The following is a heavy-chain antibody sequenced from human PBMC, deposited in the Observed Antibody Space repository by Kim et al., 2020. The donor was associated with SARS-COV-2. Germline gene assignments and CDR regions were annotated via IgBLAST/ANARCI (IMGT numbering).Heavy chain of an antibody. V-gene: IGHV3-30*02. Sequence: YADAVKGRVTSSRDNSKNTRYLQMNSLRAEDTAVYYWAKDQMGLGYIFDYSGQGTLVTVSS. CDR3: AKDQMGLGYIFDY. J-gene: IGHJ4*02. D-gene: IGHD5-18*01.